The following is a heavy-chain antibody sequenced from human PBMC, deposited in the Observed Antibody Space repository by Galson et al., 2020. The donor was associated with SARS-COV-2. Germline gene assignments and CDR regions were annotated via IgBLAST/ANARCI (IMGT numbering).Heavy chain of an antibody. CDR3: ARSPSDYYGMDI. CDR1: GHTFTYYY. J-gene: IGHJ6*02. Sequence: GESLKISCKTSGHTFTYYYLHWVRQAPGQGLEWMGIIDPSIGSIIYAQNFQGRVTMTSDTSTSTVYMEVSSLTSEDTAIYYCARSPSDYYGMDIWGQGTTVTV. V-gene: IGHV1-46*01. CDR2: IDPSIGSI.